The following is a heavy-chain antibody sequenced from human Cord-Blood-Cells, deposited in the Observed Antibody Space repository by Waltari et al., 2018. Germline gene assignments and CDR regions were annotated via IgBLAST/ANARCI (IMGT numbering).Heavy chain of an antibody. CDR1: GYTFTGYY. J-gene: IGHJ3*02. Sequence: QVQLVQSGAEVKKPGASVKVSCKASGYTFTGYYMHWVRQAPGQGLEWMGWVNPNSGGTNYAQKFQGWVTMTRDTSISTAYMELSRLRSDDTAVYYCARGGTIFGVVKDAFDIWGQGTMVTVSS. V-gene: IGHV1-2*04. D-gene: IGHD3-3*01. CDR3: ARGGTIFGVVKDAFDI. CDR2: VNPNSGGT.